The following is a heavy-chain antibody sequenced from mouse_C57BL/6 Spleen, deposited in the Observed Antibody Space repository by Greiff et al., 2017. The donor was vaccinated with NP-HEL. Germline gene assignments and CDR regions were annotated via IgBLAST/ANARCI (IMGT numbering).Heavy chain of an antibody. Sequence: VQLQQSGAELVKPGASVKISCKASGYAFSSYWMNWVKQRPGKGLEWIGQIYPGDGDTNYNGKFKGKATLTADKSSSTAYMQLSSLTSEDSAVYFCAREYERGYAMDYWGQGTSVTVSS. V-gene: IGHV1-80*01. D-gene: IGHD2-14*01. CDR1: GYAFSSYW. CDR3: AREYERGYAMDY. CDR2: IYPGDGDT. J-gene: IGHJ4*01.